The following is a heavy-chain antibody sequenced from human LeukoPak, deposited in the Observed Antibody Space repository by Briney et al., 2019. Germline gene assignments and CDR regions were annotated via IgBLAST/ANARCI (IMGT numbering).Heavy chain of an antibody. Sequence: GGSLRLSCAASGFSFSTYAMHWVRQAPGKGLEWVASTRYDGNNKYYADSVKGRFTISRDNSKNTLYLQVNSLRAEDTAVYYCAKDTTGSYQRAFDYWGQGTLVTVSS. CDR3: AKDTTGSYQRAFDY. V-gene: IGHV3-30*02. CDR1: GFSFSTYA. CDR2: TRYDGNNK. J-gene: IGHJ4*02. D-gene: IGHD1-1*01.